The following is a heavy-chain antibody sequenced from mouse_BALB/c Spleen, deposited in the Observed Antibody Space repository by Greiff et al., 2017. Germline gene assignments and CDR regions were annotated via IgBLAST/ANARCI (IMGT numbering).Heavy chain of an antibody. CDR1: GFTFSSYG. D-gene: IGHD2-4*01. J-gene: IGHJ3*01. V-gene: IGHV5-6*01. CDR3: ARQGDDDYDGGFAY. CDR2: ISSGGSYT. Sequence: EVQLVESGGDLVKPGGSLKLSCAASGFTFSSYGLSWVRQTPDKRLEWVATISSGGSYTYYPDSVKGRFTISRDNAKNTLYLQMSSLKSEDTAMYYCARQGDDDYDGGFAYWGQGTLVTVSA.